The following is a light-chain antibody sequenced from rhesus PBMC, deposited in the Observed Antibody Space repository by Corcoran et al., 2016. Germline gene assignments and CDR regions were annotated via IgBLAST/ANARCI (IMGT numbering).Light chain of an antibody. Sequence: DIQMTQSPSSLSASVGDRVTITCRASQGITNDLAWYQQKPGETPKLLIYEASSLQCGIPSRFSGSGSGTDFTLTISSLQSEDFATYYCQHYYSTPYSFGQGTKVEIK. CDR3: QHYYSTPYS. V-gene: IGKV1-25*01. CDR2: EAS. CDR1: QGITND. J-gene: IGKJ2*01.